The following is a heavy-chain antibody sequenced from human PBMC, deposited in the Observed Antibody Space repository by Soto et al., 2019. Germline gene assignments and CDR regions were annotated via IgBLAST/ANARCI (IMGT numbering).Heavy chain of an antibody. CDR2: IKQDGREK. CDR1: GFTFSRHW. J-gene: IGHJ4*02. D-gene: IGHD5-12*01. Sequence: EVQLVESGGTLVQPGGSLRLSCAASGFTFSRHWMSWVRQAPGKGLEWVANIKQDGREKNYVDSVKGRCTISSDTAKNSLYLQMDSLIVEDTPVYYCARDWRDGYNYGFDYWGQGTLVTVSS. V-gene: IGHV3-7*05. CDR3: ARDWRDGYNYGFDY.